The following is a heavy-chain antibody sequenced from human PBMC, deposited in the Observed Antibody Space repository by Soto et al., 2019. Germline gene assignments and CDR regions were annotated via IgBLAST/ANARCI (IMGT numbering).Heavy chain of an antibody. V-gene: IGHV3-7*01. Sequence: EVQLVESGGGLVQPGGSLRLSCAASGFTFSSYWMSWVRQAPGKGPEWVATIKQDGSDKYYVDSVKGRFTISRDNAKNSLSLQMNSLRGEDTAVYYCARYCSGGGCYPYYYYFYTDVWGKGTTVTVSS. CDR2: IKQDGSDK. CDR3: ARYCSGGGCYPYYYYFYTDV. D-gene: IGHD2-15*01. J-gene: IGHJ6*03. CDR1: GFTFSSYW.